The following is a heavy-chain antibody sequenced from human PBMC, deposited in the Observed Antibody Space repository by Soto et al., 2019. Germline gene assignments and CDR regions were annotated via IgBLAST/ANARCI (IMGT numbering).Heavy chain of an antibody. CDR2: INPNSGGT. CDR1: GYTFTGYY. D-gene: IGHD3-22*01. Sequence: ASVKVSCKASGYTFTGYYMHWVRQAPGQGLEWMGWINPNSGGTNYAQKFQGRVTMTRDTSISTAYMELSRLRSDDTAVYYCARVGSRIVVAFDYWGQGTLVTVSS. J-gene: IGHJ4*02. V-gene: IGHV1-2*02. CDR3: ARVGSRIVVAFDY.